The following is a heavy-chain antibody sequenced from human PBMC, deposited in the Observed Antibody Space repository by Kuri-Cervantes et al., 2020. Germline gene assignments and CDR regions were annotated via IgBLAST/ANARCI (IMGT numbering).Heavy chain of an antibody. CDR2: ISSSGSTI. D-gene: IGHD3-22*01. CDR1: GFNFDDYG. V-gene: IGHV3-11*01. J-gene: IGHJ1*01. CDR3: ARVNYVVVITSAVYFQH. Sequence: GGSLRLSCAASGFNFDDYGMSWIRQAPGKGLEWVSYISSSGSTIYYADSVKGRFTISRDNAKNSLYLQMNSLRAEDTAVYYCARVNYVVVITSAVYFQHWGQGTLVTVSS.